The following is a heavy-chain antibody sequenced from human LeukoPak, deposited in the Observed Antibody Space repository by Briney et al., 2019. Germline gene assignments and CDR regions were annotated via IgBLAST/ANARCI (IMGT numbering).Heavy chain of an antibody. CDR2: IIPIFGTA. Sequence: ASVKVSCKASGYTFTSYGISWVRQAPGQGLEWMGGIIPIFGTANYAQKFQGRVTITADESTSTAYMELSSLRSEDTAVYYCASSGYSSGWYDYWGQGTLVTVSS. CDR1: GYTFTSYG. J-gene: IGHJ4*02. V-gene: IGHV1-69*13. CDR3: ASSGYSSGWYDY. D-gene: IGHD6-19*01.